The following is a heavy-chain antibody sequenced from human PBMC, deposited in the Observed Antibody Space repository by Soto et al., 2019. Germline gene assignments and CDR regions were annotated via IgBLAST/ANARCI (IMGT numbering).Heavy chain of an antibody. J-gene: IGHJ4*02. CDR1: GFTFSNVW. D-gene: IGHD2-15*01. V-gene: IGHV3-15*01. Sequence: EVQLVESGGGLVKPGGSLRLSCAASGFTFSNVWMSWVRQAPGNGLEWVGRIKSKTDGGTTDYVSSVKGRFTISRDDSKNTLYLHMNSLKTEETAVYYCTTDSEGGFDHWGQGALVNVSS. CDR3: TTDSEGGFDH. CDR2: IKSKTDGGTT.